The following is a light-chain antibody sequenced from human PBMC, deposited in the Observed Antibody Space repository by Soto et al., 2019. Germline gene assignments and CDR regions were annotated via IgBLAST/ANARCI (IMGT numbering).Light chain of an antibody. V-gene: IGKV2-28*01. CDR1: QSLLHSDGYKY. CDR3: MQTLQTPFT. Sequence: IVMTQSPVSLPVTPGEPASISCKSSQSLLHSDGYKYLDWYVQKAGQSPQLLIYLGSHRASGVPGRISGSGSGTDFTLKISKVEADDVGVYYCMQTLQTPFTFGPGTKVDIE. CDR2: LGS. J-gene: IGKJ3*01.